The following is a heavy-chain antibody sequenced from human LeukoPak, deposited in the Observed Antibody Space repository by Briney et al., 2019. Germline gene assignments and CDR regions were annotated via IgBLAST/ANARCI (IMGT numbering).Heavy chain of an antibody. CDR1: GGSISNYY. D-gene: IGHD6-19*01. J-gene: IGHJ4*02. CDR2: IYTSGGT. CDR3: ARAAEYSSGWYLFDF. Sequence: ASVILSLTCTGSGGSISNYYWTWIRQPAGKGLEWIGRIYTSGGTNYNPSLKSRVTMSVDTSTNQFSLKLSSVTAADTAMYYCARAAEYSSGWYLFDFWGQGILVTVSA. V-gene: IGHV4-4*07.